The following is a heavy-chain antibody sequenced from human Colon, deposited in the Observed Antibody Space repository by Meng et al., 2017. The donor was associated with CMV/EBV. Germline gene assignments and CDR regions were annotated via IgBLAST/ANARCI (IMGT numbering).Heavy chain of an antibody. V-gene: IGHV1-18*01. D-gene: IGHD2-21*01. Sequence: ASVKVSCKASGYNFTSYGISWVRQAPGQGLEWMGWVSAYNGNKKYVQNLLGRVTMTTDTSTTTAYMELSSLRSEDTAVYYCARGGRKSSGGDCYCLFWGQGTLVTVSS. J-gene: IGHJ4*02. CDR3: ARGGRKSSGGDCYCLF. CDR2: VSAYNGNK. CDR1: GYNFTSYG.